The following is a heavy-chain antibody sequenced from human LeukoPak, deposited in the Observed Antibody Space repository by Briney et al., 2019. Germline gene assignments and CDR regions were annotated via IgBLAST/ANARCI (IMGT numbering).Heavy chain of an antibody. D-gene: IGHD4-17*01. Sequence: GGSLRLSCAASGFTVSSYGMHWVRQAPGKGLEWVAFIRYDGSNKYYADSVKGRFTISRDNSKNTLYLQMNSLRAEDTAVYYCAKEASTVTTYDWFDPWGQGTLVTVSS. V-gene: IGHV3-30*02. CDR2: IRYDGSNK. J-gene: IGHJ5*02. CDR3: AKEASTVTTYDWFDP. CDR1: GFTVSSYG.